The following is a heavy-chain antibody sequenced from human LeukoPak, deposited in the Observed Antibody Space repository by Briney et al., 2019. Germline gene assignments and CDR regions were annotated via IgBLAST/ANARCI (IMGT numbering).Heavy chain of an antibody. CDR1: GGTFSSYA. V-gene: IGHV1-69*01. J-gene: IGHJ6*02. CDR3: ARSTLRFGIVVVPAAMDV. CDR2: IIPIFGTA. D-gene: IGHD2-2*01. Sequence: SVKVSRKASGGTFSSYAISWVRQAPGQGLEWMGGIIPIFGTANYAQKFQDRVTITADESTSTAYMELSSLRSEDTAVYYCARSTLRFGIVVVPAAMDVWGQGTTVTVSS.